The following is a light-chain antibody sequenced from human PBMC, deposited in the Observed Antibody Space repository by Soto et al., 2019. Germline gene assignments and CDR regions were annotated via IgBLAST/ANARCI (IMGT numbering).Light chain of an antibody. CDR2: GAS. V-gene: IGKV3-20*01. Sequence: EIVLTQSPGTLSLSPGERATLSCRASQSVSSGYLAWYQQNPGQAPRLLIYGASNRATGIPDRFSGGGSGTDFTLTISRLEPEDFAVYYCQQYDSSPWTFGQGTKVDIK. CDR1: QSVSSGY. CDR3: QQYDSSPWT. J-gene: IGKJ1*01.